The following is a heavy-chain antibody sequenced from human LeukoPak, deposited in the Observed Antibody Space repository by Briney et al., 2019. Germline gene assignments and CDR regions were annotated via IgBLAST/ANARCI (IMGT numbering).Heavy chain of an antibody. J-gene: IGHJ3*02. CDR3: ARAYYYDSSGYYYAPDDAFDI. D-gene: IGHD3-22*01. CDR2: IYYSGST. CDR1: GGSISSYY. V-gene: IGHV4-59*12. Sequence: ETLSLTCTVSGGSISSYYWSWIRQPPGKGLEWIGYIYYSGSTNYNPSLKSRVTISVDTSKNQFSLKLSSVTAADTAVYYCARAYYYDSSGYYYAPDDAFDIWGQGTMVTVSS.